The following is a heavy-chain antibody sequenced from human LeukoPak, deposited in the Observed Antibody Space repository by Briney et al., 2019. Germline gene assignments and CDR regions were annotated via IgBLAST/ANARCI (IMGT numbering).Heavy chain of an antibody. D-gene: IGHD3-22*01. V-gene: IGHV4-61*02. CDR1: GGSISSGSYY. CDR3: ARDGSGYSFDY. Sequence: SQTLSLTCTVSGGSISSGSYYWSRIRQPAGKGLEWIGRIYTSGSANYNPSLKSRVTISVDTSKNQFSLKLSSVTAADTAVYYCARDGSGYSFDYWGQGTLVTVSS. CDR2: IYTSGSA. J-gene: IGHJ4*02.